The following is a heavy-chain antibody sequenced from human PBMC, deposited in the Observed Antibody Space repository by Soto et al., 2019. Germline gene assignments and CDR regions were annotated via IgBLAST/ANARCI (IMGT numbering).Heavy chain of an antibody. CDR2: ISYDGSNK. V-gene: IGHV3-30*18. CDR1: GFTFSSYV. Sequence: QVQLVESGGGVVQPGRSLRLSCAASGFTFSSYVMHWVRQAPGKGLEWVAVISYDGSNKYYADSVKGRFTISRDNSKNTLYLQMNSLRAEDTAVYYCAKVNVGANHNVDYWGQGTLVTVSS. J-gene: IGHJ4*02. D-gene: IGHD1-26*01. CDR3: AKVNVGANHNVDY.